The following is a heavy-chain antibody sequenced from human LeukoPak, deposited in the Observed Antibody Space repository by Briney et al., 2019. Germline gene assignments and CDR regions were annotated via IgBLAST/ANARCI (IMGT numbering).Heavy chain of an antibody. D-gene: IGHD2-21*02. CDR2: VYTSGST. V-gene: IGHV4-61*02. CDR1: GGSISSDSYY. Sequence: SQTLSLTCTVSGGSISSDSYYWSWIRQPAGKGLEWIGRVYTSGSTNYDPSLKSRLTISLDTSKNQFSLRLRSVTAADTAVYYCARVRGDSDNYAFDIWGQGTTVTVSS. J-gene: IGHJ3*02. CDR3: ARVRGDSDNYAFDI.